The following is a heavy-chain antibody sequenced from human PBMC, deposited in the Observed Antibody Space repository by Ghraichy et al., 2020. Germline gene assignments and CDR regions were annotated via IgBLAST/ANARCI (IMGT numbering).Heavy chain of an antibody. CDR1: GFTFTSSA. V-gene: IGHV1-58*01. CDR3: AAVPTDSRGYYLGCTYPCTPFDY. D-gene: IGHD3-22*01. J-gene: IGHJ4*02. Sequence: SVKVSCKASGFTFTSSAVQWVRQARGQRLEWIGWIVVGSGNTNYAQKFQERVTITRDMSTSTAYMELSSLRSEDTAVYYCAAVPTDSRGYYLGCTYPCTPFDYWGQGTLVTVSS. CDR2: IVVGSGNT.